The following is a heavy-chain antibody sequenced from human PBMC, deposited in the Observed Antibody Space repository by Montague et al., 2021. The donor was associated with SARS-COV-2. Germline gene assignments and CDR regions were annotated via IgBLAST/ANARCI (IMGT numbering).Heavy chain of an antibody. Sequence: SRRLSLSASGFIFSSYEMNWVRQAPGKGLEWISYISSSGGGSTKHYTDSVKGRFTISRDNAKNSLYLQMNSLRVKDTAIYYCARDRDWDDWCGMDVWGQGTTVTVSS. CDR2: ISSSGGGSTK. CDR3: ARDRDWDDWCGMDV. J-gene: IGHJ6*02. V-gene: IGHV3-48*03. CDR1: GFIFSSYE. D-gene: IGHD2-21*01.